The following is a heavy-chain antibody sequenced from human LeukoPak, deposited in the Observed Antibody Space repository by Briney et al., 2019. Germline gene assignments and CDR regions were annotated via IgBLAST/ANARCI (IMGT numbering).Heavy chain of an antibody. Sequence: ASVKVSCKASGGTFSSYAISWVRQAPGQGLEWMGGIIPIFGTANYAQKFQGRVTITADESTSTAYMELSSLRSEGTAVYYCARVMVAATHPDYWGQGTLVTVSS. CDR1: GGTFSSYA. V-gene: IGHV1-69*01. CDR3: ARVMVAATHPDY. D-gene: IGHD2-15*01. J-gene: IGHJ4*02. CDR2: IIPIFGTA.